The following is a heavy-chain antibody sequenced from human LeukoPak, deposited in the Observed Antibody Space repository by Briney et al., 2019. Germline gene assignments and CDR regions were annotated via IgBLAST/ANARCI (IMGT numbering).Heavy chain of an antibody. CDR3: AIDLKYNILTGYRSSFGFDP. V-gene: IGHV1-18*01. CDR2: ISVYNGNT. Sequence: ASVKVSCTASGYTFTSYGISWVRQAPGQGLEWMGWISVYNGNTNYEQTLQGRVTITTDTSTTTAYMELRSLRSDDTAVDYCAIDLKYNILTGYRSSFGFDPWGQGTLVTVSS. CDR1: GYTFTSYG. D-gene: IGHD3-9*01. J-gene: IGHJ5*02.